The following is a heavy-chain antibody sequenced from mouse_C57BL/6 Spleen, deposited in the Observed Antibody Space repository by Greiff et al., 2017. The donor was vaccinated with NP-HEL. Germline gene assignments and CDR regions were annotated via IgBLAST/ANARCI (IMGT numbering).Heavy chain of an antibody. V-gene: IGHV1-81*01. CDR2: IYPRSGHT. CDR3: ARSITTVVAGLDFDY. D-gene: IGHD1-1*01. Sequence: QVQLKESGAELARPGASVKLSCKASGYTFTSSGLSWVKQRTGQGLAWIGEIYPRSGHTYYNEKFKGKATLTADKSSSTAYMELRSLTSEDSAVYFCARSITTVVAGLDFDYWGQGTTLTVSS. CDR1: GYTFTSSG. J-gene: IGHJ2*01.